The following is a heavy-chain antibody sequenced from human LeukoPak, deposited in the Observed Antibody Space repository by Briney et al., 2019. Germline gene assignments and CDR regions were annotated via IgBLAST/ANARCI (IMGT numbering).Heavy chain of an antibody. J-gene: IGHJ3*02. CDR2: FDPNSGGT. CDR1: GYTFTANH. Sequence: ASVKVSCKASGYTFTANHMYWVRQAPGQGLEFMGWFDPNSGGTNYAQKFQDRVTMTRDTSISTAYMELGRLTSDDTAIYYCAGELGINAFDIWGQGTMVTVSS. CDR3: AGELGINAFDI. D-gene: IGHD7-27*01. V-gene: IGHV1-2*02.